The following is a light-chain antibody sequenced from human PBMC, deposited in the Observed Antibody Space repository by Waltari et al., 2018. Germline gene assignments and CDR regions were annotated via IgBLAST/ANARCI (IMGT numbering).Light chain of an antibody. CDR2: EVT. Sequence: QSALTQPASMSGSPGHSVTISCTGTSDDVGGYNLVSWYQQHPGKAPKLIIFEVTKRPSGVSNRFSGSRSGNTASLTLSGLQPEDEAAYYCCSYACTDSWVFGGGTKVTVL. CDR3: CSYACTDSWV. J-gene: IGLJ3*02. CDR1: SDDVGGYNL. V-gene: IGLV2-23*02.